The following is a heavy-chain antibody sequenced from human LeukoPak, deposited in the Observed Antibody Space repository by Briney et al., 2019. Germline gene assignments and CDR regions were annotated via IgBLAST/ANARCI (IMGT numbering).Heavy chain of an antibody. CDR2: ISSSSSTI. J-gene: IGHJ4*02. D-gene: IGHD6-19*01. Sequence: GWSLRLSCAASGFTFSSYSMNWVRQAPGKGLEWVSYISSSSSTIYYADSVKGRFTISRDNAKNSLYLQMNSLRAEDTAVYYCAREWLVQGDYWGQGTLVTVSS. V-gene: IGHV3-48*01. CDR1: GFTFSSYS. CDR3: AREWLVQGDY.